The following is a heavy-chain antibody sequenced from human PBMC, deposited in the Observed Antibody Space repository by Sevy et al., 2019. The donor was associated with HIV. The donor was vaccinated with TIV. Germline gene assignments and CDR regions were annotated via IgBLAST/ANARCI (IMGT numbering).Heavy chain of an antibody. D-gene: IGHD5-12*01. CDR3: ARVEDGYNFDY. Sequence: SETLSLTCTVSGGSISSYYWSWIRQPPGKGLEWIGYIYYSGNTNYNPSLKSRVTISVDTSKNQFSLKLSYVTAADTAVYYCARVEDGYNFDYWGQGTLVTVSS. V-gene: IGHV4-59*01. CDR2: IYYSGNT. J-gene: IGHJ4*02. CDR1: GGSISSYY.